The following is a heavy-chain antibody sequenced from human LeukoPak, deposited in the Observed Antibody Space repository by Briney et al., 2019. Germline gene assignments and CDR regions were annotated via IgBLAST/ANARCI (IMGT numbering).Heavy chain of an antibody. Sequence: SETLSLTCTVSGGSINNYYWSWIRQPPGRAPEWLAYVYRSGQSDYNSSLRGRVTVSLDRSKTQVSLRLRSLTAADTAIYYCASGKYYYDDSASVNRASRTAFHIWAQGTMVLVSS. J-gene: IGHJ3*02. V-gene: IGHV4-59*12. CDR1: GGSINNYY. CDR3: ASGKYYYDDSASVNRASRTAFHI. D-gene: IGHD3-22*01. CDR2: VYRSGQS.